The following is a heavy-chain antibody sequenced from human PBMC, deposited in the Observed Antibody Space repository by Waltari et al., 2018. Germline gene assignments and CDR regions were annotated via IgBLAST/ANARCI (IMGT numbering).Heavy chain of an antibody. CDR1: GDSMSRSDW. D-gene: IGHD2-15*01. J-gene: IGHJ4*02. CDR3: ARDRGRGIYLDS. V-gene: IGHV4-4*02. Sequence: QMQLQESGPGLVKPSGTLSLTCTVSGDSMSRSDWWSCVRQTPEKGREWIGQIQRSGRTHYTPSFESRVTISIDTSKNQFSLKVTSTTAADTAVYYCARDRGRGIYLDSWGRGTLVTVSP. CDR2: IQRSGRT.